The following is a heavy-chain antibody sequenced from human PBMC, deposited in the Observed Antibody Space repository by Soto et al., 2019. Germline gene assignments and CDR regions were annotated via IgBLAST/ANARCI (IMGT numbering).Heavy chain of an antibody. CDR1: GFTVSSNY. J-gene: IGHJ6*03. Sequence: EVQLVESGGGLVQPGGSLRLSCAASGFTVSSNYMSWVRQAPGKGLEWVSVIYSGGSTYYADSVKGRFTISRHNSKNTLYLQMNGLRAEDTAVYYCARGIYPPLRYFDWSDYYYYMDVWGKGTTVTVSS. CDR2: IYSGGST. D-gene: IGHD3-9*01. V-gene: IGHV3-53*04. CDR3: ARGIYPPLRYFDWSDYYYYMDV.